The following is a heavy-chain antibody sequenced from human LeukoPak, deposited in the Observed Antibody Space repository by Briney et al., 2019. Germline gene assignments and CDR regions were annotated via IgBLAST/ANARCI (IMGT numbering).Heavy chain of an antibody. V-gene: IGHV4-59*12. J-gene: IGHJ4*02. CDR3: ASSIAAAGTTDY. D-gene: IGHD6-13*01. CDR2: IYYSGST. CDR1: GGSISSYY. Sequence: SETLSLTCTVSGGSISSYYWSWIRQPPGKGLEWIGYIYYSGSTNYNPSLKSRVTIPVDTSKNQFSLKLSSVTAADTAVYYCASSIAAAGTTDYWGQGTLVTVSS.